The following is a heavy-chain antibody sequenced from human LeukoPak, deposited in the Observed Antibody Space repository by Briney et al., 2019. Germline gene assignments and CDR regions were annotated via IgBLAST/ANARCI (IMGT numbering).Heavy chain of an antibody. CDR2: ITPSAGET. Sequence: ASVKVSCKASGFTFSYYYMHWLRQAPGQGLEWMGMITPSAGETTYAQRFQGRFTMTRDMSTNTVYMELSSLTSGDTGIYYCVRDLEWPRSGERLDYWGQGTLVTVSS. CDR1: GFTFSYYY. CDR3: VRDLEWPRSGERLDY. D-gene: IGHD3-3*01. V-gene: IGHV1-46*01. J-gene: IGHJ4*02.